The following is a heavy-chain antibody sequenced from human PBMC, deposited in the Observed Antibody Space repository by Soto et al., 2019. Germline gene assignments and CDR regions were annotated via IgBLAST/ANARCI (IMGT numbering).Heavy chain of an antibody. Sequence: PGGSLRLSCGAPGVTFKDYGMHWVRQAPGKGLEWVAVISYDGKQTYYADSVKGRFTISKDKSKRTLFLQMNSLRVDETAVYYCARDGWGSNWYFDLWGRGTLVTVSS. CDR2: ISYDGKQT. D-gene: IGHD3-16*01. CDR3: ARDGWGSNWYFDL. J-gene: IGHJ2*01. CDR1: GVTFKDYG. V-gene: IGHV3-30*03.